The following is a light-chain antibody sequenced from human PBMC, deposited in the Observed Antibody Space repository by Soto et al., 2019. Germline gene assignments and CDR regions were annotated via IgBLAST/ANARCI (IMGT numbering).Light chain of an antibody. CDR1: SSDVGGYNY. V-gene: IGLV2-8*01. CDR3: SSYAGSNNLV. J-gene: IGLJ1*01. CDR2: DVS. Sequence: QSALTQPPSASGSLGQSVTISCTGTSSDVGGYNYVSWYQQHPGNAPKLMIYDVSQRPSGVPDRFSGSKSGNTASLTVSGLQAEDEADYYCSSYAGSNNLVFGTGTKVTVL.